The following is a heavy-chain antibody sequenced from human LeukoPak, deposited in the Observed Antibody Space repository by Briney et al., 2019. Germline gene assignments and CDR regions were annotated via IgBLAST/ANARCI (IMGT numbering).Heavy chain of an antibody. CDR1: GFTFSSYW. CDR2: IKQDGSEK. CDR3: ARMVGAKPAAFDI. V-gene: IGHV3-7*01. J-gene: IGHJ3*02. Sequence: PGGSLRLSCAASGFTFSSYWMSWVRQAPGKGLGWVANIKQDGSEKYYVDSVKGRFTISRDNAKNSLYLQMNSLRAEDTAVYYCARMVGAKPAAFDIWGQGTMVTVSS. D-gene: IGHD1-26*01.